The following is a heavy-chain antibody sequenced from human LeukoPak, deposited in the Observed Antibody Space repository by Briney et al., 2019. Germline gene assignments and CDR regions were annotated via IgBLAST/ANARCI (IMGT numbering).Heavy chain of an antibody. Sequence: SETLSLTCTVSGGSISSGDYYWSWIRQPPGKGLEWIGYIYYSGSTYYNPSLKSRVTISVDTSKNQFSLKLSSVTAADTAVYYCARVGYYYDSSGYSPPDYWGQGTLVTVSS. D-gene: IGHD3-22*01. J-gene: IGHJ4*02. CDR3: ARVGYYYDSSGYSPPDY. CDR2: IYYSGST. V-gene: IGHV4-30-4*01. CDR1: GGSISSGDYY.